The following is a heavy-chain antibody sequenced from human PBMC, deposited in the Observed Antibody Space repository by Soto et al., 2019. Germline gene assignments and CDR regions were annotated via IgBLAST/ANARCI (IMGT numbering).Heavy chain of an antibody. D-gene: IGHD4-4*01. V-gene: IGHV3-30*18. CDR3: AKSKIGVGPFQLQRCFDY. CDR1: GFSFSSYG. CDR2: VSYDGNNE. J-gene: IGHJ4*02. Sequence: QGQLVESGGGVVQPGGSLRLSCEASGFSFSSYGMHWVRQAPGKGLEWVAVVSYDGNNEYYVDSVKGRFTTSRDNSKNTVFLQMNSLRPEDTAVYYCAKSKIGVGPFQLQRCFDYWGQRSLVTVSS.